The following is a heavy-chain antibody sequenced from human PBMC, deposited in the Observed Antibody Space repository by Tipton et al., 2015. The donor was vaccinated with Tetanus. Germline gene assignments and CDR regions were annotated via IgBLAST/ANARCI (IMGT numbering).Heavy chain of an antibody. J-gene: IGHJ4*02. CDR1: GGSVSRSF. CDR2: IYKTGDT. CDR3: ARHLTYTYTSRYFDY. D-gene: IGHD5-18*01. Sequence: TLSLSCTVSGGSVSRSFWGWIRQAPGKGLEWIGNIYKTGDTNYNPSLKSRVTISVDKAKNQFSLKLTSVTAADTAVYYCARHLTYTYTSRYFDYWGLGTLVTVSS. V-gene: IGHV4-59*08.